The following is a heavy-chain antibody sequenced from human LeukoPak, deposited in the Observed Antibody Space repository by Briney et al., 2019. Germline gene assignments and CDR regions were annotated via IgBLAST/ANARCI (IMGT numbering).Heavy chain of an antibody. CDR2: IYYSGST. CDR3: VRSNYFDY. Sequence: PSETLSLTCTVSGGSISGYYYSWIRQPPGKGLEWIGYIYYSGSTNYNPSLKSRVTISLDTSKNQFSLKLSSVTAADTAVYYCVRSNYFDYWGQGTLVTVSS. CDR1: GGSISGYY. J-gene: IGHJ4*02. V-gene: IGHV4-59*08.